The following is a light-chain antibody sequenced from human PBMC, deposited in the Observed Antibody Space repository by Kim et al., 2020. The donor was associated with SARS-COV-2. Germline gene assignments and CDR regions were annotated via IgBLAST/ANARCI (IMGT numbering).Light chain of an antibody. J-gene: IGLJ3*02. CDR3: GTWDSTLSAGV. CDR2: DNN. Sequence: GKKDSISCSGSNSNIGANYVSWYHQLPGTAPKLLIYDNNKRPSGIPDRFSGFKSDTSATLDITGLQTADEAVYYCGTWDSTLSAGVFGGGTSLTVL. V-gene: IGLV1-51*01. CDR1: NSNIGANY.